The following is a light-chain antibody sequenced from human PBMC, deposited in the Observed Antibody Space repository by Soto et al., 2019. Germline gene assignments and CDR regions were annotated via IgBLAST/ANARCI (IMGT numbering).Light chain of an antibody. Sequence: EIVLTQSPGTLSLSPGEGATLSCRASQSISSNFLAWYQQKRGQAPRLLIHGASNRATGIPDRFSGSGSGTDFTLTITRLEPEDFAVYYFQQYGGSPRTCGQGTKVEVK. J-gene: IGKJ1*01. CDR2: GAS. CDR1: QSISSNF. V-gene: IGKV3-20*01. CDR3: QQYGGSPRT.